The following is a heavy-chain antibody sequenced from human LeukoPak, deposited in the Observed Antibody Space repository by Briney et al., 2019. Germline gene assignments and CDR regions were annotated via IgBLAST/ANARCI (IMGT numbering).Heavy chain of an antibody. CDR1: GYTFTGYY. CDR2: INPNSGGT. J-gene: IGHJ4*02. Sequence: ASVKVSCKASGYTFTGYYMHWVRQAPGQGLEWMGWINPNSGGTNYAQKFQGRVTMTRATSISTAYMELSRLRSDDTAVYYCARDQGGELVPDYWGQGTLVTVSS. D-gene: IGHD1-1*01. CDR3: ARDQGGELVPDY. V-gene: IGHV1-2*02.